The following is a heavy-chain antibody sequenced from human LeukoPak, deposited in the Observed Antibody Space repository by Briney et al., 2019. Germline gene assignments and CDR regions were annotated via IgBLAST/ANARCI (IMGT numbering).Heavy chain of an antibody. CDR3: ARDWLGYCSSTSCPNYYYYYMDV. Sequence: SETLSLTCTVSGGSTSSYYWSWIRQPAGKGLEWIGRIYTSGSTNYNPSLKSRVTMSVDTSKNQFSLKLSSVTAADTAVYYCARDWLGYCSSTSCPNYYYYYMDVWGKGTTVTVSS. D-gene: IGHD2-2*01. CDR1: GGSTSSYY. CDR2: IYTSGST. J-gene: IGHJ6*03. V-gene: IGHV4-4*07.